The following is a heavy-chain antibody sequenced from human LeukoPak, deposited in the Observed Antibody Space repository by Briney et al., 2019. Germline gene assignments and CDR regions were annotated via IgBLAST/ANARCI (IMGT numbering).Heavy chain of an antibody. D-gene: IGHD3-3*02. CDR2: VKGRVDGGTT. CDR1: GFTVNDAW. Sequence: GGSLRLSCAASGFTVNDAWMNWVRQAPGKGLEWVGRVKGRVDGGTTDYAAPVKGRFTISRDDSRNTLYLQMNSLKTEDTAIYYCTTGIRGDWGQGTLVTVSS. J-gene: IGHJ4*02. V-gene: IGHV3-15*07. CDR3: TTGIRGD.